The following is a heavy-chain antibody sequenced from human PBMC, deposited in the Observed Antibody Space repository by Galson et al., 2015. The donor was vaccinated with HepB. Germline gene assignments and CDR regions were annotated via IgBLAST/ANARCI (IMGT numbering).Heavy chain of an antibody. CDR3: AREGRAAVTNPADY. J-gene: IGHJ4*02. V-gene: IGHV1-69*13. CDR1: GGTFSTYA. CDR2: ITPMFGTA. Sequence: SVKVSCKASGGTFSTYAISWVRQAPGHGLEWMGGITPMFGTAKYAQKVQGRVMITADQSTSTVYMEVRSLTFADTAVYYCAREGRAAVTNPADYWGQGTLVTVSS. D-gene: IGHD6-13*01.